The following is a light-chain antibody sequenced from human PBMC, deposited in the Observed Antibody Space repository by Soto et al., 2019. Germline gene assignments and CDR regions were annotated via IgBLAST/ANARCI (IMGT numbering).Light chain of an antibody. V-gene: IGLV9-49*01. Sequence: QSVLTQPPSASASLGASVTLTCTLSSGYSNYKVDWYQQRPGKGPRFELRVGTGGIVGSKGDGIPDRFSVLGSGLNRNLTIKNIHEEDESDYHCGADHGSGSNFVYVFGTGTKLTVL. J-gene: IGLJ1*01. CDR3: GADHGSGSNFVYV. CDR1: SGYSNYK. CDR2: VGTGGIVG.